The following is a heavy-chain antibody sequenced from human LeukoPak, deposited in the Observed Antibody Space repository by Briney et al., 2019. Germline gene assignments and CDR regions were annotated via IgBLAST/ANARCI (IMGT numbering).Heavy chain of an antibody. CDR3: ARGFGSGGSCYRCYYYYYGMDV. D-gene: IGHD2-15*01. V-gene: IGHV4-34*01. CDR2: INHSGST. Sequence: KPSETLSLTCGVYGGSFSGYYWSWIRQPPGKGLEWIGEINHSGSTNYNPSLKSRVTISVDTSKNQFSLKLSSVTAADTAVYYCARGFGSGGSCYRCYYYYYGMDVWGQGTTVTVSS. CDR1: GGSFSGYY. J-gene: IGHJ6*02.